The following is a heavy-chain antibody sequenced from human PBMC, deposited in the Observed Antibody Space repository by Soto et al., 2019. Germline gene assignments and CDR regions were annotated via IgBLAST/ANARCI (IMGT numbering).Heavy chain of an antibody. Sequence: SETLSLTCTVSGGSITSNYWSWIRQPPGKGLEWIGYIYYSGSTNYNPSLKSRVTISVDTPKNQFSLKLSSVTAADTAVYYCARQLANYYGSGTYPNPFDPWGQGTLVTVSS. J-gene: IGHJ5*02. CDR3: ARQLANYYGSGTYPNPFDP. V-gene: IGHV4-59*08. CDR2: IYYSGST. D-gene: IGHD3-10*01. CDR1: GGSITSNY.